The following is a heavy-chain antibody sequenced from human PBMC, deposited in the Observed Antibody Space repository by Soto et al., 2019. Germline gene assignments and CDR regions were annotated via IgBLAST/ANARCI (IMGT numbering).Heavy chain of an antibody. D-gene: IGHD3-3*01. V-gene: IGHV1-8*01. Sequence: GASVKVSCKASGYTFTSYDINWVRQATGQGLEWMGWMNPNSGNTGYAQKFQGRVTMTRNTSISTAYMELSSMRSEDTAVYYCARDTSNSNTIFGVANAFDIWGQGTMVTVSS. CDR2: MNPNSGNT. CDR1: GYTFTSYD. J-gene: IGHJ3*02. CDR3: ARDTSNSNTIFGVANAFDI.